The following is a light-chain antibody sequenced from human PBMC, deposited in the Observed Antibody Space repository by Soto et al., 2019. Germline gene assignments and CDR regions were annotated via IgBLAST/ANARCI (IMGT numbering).Light chain of an antibody. V-gene: IGKV3-20*01. CDR3: QQYGSSLGVT. Sequence: EIVLTQSPGTLSLSPGERATLCCGASQSVSSSYLAWYQQKPGQPPRLLIYGASSRATGIPDRFSGSGSGTDFTLTISRLEPEDFAVYYCQQYGSSLGVTFGGGTKVEIK. CDR1: QSVSSSY. J-gene: IGKJ4*01. CDR2: GAS.